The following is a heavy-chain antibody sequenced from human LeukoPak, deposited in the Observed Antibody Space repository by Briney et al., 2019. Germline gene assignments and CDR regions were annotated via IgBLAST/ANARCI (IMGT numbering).Heavy chain of an antibody. D-gene: IGHD1-26*01. V-gene: IGHV4-59*11. Sequence: SETLTLTCTVSGGPITTHYWSWIRQPPGKGLEWIAYISYSGSSSYNPSLRSRVTMSLDTSKNQFYLEMSSVTAADTAIYYCARDPLGGIYSDYWGQGTLVTVSS. CDR3: ARDPLGGIYSDY. J-gene: IGHJ4*02. CDR1: GGPITTHY. CDR2: ISYSGSS.